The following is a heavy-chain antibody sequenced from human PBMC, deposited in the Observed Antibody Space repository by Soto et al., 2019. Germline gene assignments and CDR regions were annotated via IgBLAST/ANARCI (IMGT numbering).Heavy chain of an antibody. CDR2: ISHSGTV. CDR1: GGPISSGYF. D-gene: IGHD6-19*01. Sequence: QVLLQESGPGLVQPSGTLSLSCAVSGGPISSGYFWGWVRQHPGKGLEWLGDISHSGTVNYNPSLKSRVTITMDKSKSQCSPKLNSVTAADTDVYYCARSFGWYAIDYWGQGILVIVPS. V-gene: IGHV4-4*02. J-gene: IGHJ4*02. CDR3: ARSFGWYAIDY.